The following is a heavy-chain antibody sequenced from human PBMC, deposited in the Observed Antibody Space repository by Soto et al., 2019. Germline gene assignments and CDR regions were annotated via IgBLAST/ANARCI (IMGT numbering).Heavy chain of an antibody. J-gene: IGHJ4*02. V-gene: IGHV4-61*08. CDR1: GDSVNSGDAY. CDR2: FYHTGSS. D-gene: IGHD3-16*01. Sequence: ASETLSLTCSVSGDSVNSGDAYWSWIRQPPGKGLEWLGYFYHTGSSGYNPSLQGRVTISLDPSKNKFSLRLTSVTTADTAVYFCARGDGLLTIYDSWGQGIQVTVSS. CDR3: ARGDGLLTIYDS.